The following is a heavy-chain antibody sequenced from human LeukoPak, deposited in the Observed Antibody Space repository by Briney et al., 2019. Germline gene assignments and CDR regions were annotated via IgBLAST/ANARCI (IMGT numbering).Heavy chain of an antibody. CDR2: VTGTSSPI. CDR3: ARDPCYGYSGAIDF. CDR1: GFTFSTYS. D-gene: IGHD5-18*01. J-gene: IGHJ3*01. Sequence: GGSLSLSCEVSGFTFSTYSMNWVRQAPGKGLEWVSYVTGTSSPIYYAHSVKGRFTISRDNAKNSLYLQMNSLRAEDTAVYYCARDPCYGYSGAIDFWGQGTMVTVSS. V-gene: IGHV3-48*01.